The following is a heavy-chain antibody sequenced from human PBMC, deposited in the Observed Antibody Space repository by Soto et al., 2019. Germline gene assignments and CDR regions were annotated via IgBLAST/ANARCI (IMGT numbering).Heavy chain of an antibody. CDR2: IYYSGST. V-gene: IGHV4-31*03. CDR1: GGSISSGGYY. J-gene: IGHJ4*02. CDR3: ARGPTGYYYGSGCYHNDY. Sequence: PSETLSLTCTVSGGSISSGGYYWSWIRQHPGKGLEWIGYIYYSGSTYYNPSLKSRVTISVDTSKNQFSLKLSSVTAADTAVYYCARGPTGYYYGSGCYHNDYWGQGTLVTVSS. D-gene: IGHD3-10*01.